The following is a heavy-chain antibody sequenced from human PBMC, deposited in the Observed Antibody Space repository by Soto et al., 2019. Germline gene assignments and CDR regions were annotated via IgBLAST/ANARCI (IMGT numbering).Heavy chain of an antibody. D-gene: IGHD2-8*01. Sequence: GESLKISCKGSGYSFSNYWISWVRQMPGKGLEWMGRIDPSDSYINYSPSFQGHVTISADQSISTAYLQWSSLKASDTALYYCAELMVPYYYHGMDVWGQGTTVTVSS. CDR1: GYSFSNYW. CDR2: IDPSDSYI. V-gene: IGHV5-10-1*01. J-gene: IGHJ6*02. CDR3: AELMVPYYYHGMDV.